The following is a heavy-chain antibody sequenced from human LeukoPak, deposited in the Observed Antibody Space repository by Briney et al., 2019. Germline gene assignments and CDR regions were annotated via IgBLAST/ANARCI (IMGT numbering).Heavy chain of an antibody. J-gene: IGHJ3*02. D-gene: IGHD3-22*01. V-gene: IGHV3-11*01. CDR3: ARSQGGLYYDPTRDAFDI. CDR2: ISSSGSTI. CDR1: GFTFSDYY. Sequence: GGSLRLSCAASGFTFSDYYMSWIRQAPGKGLEWVSYISSSGSTIYYADSVKGRFTISRDNAKNSLYLQMNSLRAEDTAVYYCARSQGGLYYDPTRDAFDIWGQGTMVTVSS.